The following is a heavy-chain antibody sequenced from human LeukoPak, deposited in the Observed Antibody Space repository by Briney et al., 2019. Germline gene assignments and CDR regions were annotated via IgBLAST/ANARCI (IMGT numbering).Heavy chain of an antibody. CDR1: GGTFSSYA. J-gene: IGHJ4*02. CDR2: IIPIFGIA. V-gene: IGHV1-69*04. D-gene: IGHD1-1*01. Sequence: SVTVSCKASGGTFSSYAISWVRQAPGQGLEWMGRIIPIFGIANYAQKFQGRVTITADKSTSTAYMELSSLRSEDTAVYYCAREDPTVMFDYWGQGTLVTVSS. CDR3: AREDPTVMFDY.